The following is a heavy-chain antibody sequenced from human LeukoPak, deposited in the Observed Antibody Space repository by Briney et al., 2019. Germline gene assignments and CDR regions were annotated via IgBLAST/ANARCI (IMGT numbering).Heavy chain of an antibody. CDR1: GYSISSGYY. V-gene: IGHV4-38-2*02. CDR2: IYHSGST. D-gene: IGHD3-3*01. Sequence: SETLSLTCTVSGYSISSGYYWGWIRQPPGKGLEWIGSIYHSGSTYYNPSLKSRVTISVDTSKNQFSLKLSSVTAADTAVYYCARVGITIFGDPYYFDCWGQGTLVTVSS. J-gene: IGHJ4*02. CDR3: ARVGITIFGDPYYFDC.